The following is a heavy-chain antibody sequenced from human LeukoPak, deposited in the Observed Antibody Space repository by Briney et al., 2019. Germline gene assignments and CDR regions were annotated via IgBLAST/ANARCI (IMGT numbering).Heavy chain of an antibody. J-gene: IGHJ6*02. CDR2: IKQDGGEK. Sequence: GRSLRLSCAASGLTFSNYAMSCVPEAPRKGLECVANIKQDGGEKSYVDSVKGRFTISRDNAKNSLYLQMNSLRAEDTAVYYCARTGEDYGDYLTYYYYGMDVWGQGTTVTVSS. V-gene: IGHV3-7*02. CDR1: GLTFSNYA. CDR3: ARTGEDYGDYLTYYYYGMDV. D-gene: IGHD4-17*01.